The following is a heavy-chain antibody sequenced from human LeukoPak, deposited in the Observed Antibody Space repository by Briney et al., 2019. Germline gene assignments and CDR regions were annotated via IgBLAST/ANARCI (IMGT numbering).Heavy chain of an antibody. CDR1: GGSFSGYY. Sequence: PSETLSLTCAVYGGSFSGYYWSWIRQPPGKGLEWIGEINHSGSTNYNPSLKSRVTISVDTSKNQFSLKLSSVTAADTAVYYCARPVPLGAYGMDVWGQGTTVTVSS. CDR2: INHSGST. V-gene: IGHV4-34*01. CDR3: ARPVPLGAYGMDV. D-gene: IGHD6-6*01. J-gene: IGHJ6*02.